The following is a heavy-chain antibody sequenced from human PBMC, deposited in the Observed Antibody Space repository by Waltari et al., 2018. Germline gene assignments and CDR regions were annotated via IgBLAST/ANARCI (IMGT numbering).Heavy chain of an antibody. D-gene: IGHD6-13*01. CDR1: GYTFTGYY. Sequence: QVQLVQSGAEVKKPGASVKVSCTASGYTFTGYYMHWVRRAPGQGLEWMGWINPNSGGTNYAQKFQGWVTMTRDTSISTAYMELSRLRSDDTAVYYCARVKAAAGMFDYYYYGMDVWGQGTTVTVSS. CDR2: INPNSGGT. J-gene: IGHJ6*02. V-gene: IGHV1-2*04. CDR3: ARVKAAAGMFDYYYYGMDV.